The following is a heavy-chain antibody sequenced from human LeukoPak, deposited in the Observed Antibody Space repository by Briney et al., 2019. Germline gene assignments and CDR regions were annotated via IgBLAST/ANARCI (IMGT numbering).Heavy chain of an antibody. CDR1: GGPTTSYY. CDR3: ARDTSGYRRGSFDY. CDR2: IYYSGST. Sequence: SETLSLTCTVSGGPTTSYYWSWIRQPPGKGLEWIGYIYYSGSTNYNPSLKSRVTISVDTSKNQFSLKLSSPTAADTAVYYCARDTSGYRRGSFDYWGQGTLVTVSS. D-gene: IGHD3-22*01. V-gene: IGHV4-59*01. J-gene: IGHJ4*02.